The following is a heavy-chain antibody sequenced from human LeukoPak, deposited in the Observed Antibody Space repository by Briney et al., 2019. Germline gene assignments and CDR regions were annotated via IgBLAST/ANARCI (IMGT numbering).Heavy chain of an antibody. D-gene: IGHD2-21*02. J-gene: IGHJ3*02. Sequence: GGSLRLSCAASGFTFSSYAMHWVRQAPGKGLEWVAVISYDGSNKYYADSVKGRFTISRDNSKNTLYLQMNSLRAEDTAVYYCARDGGDDAFDIWGQGTMVTVSS. CDR3: ARDGGDDAFDI. V-gene: IGHV3-30*04. CDR1: GFTFSSYA. CDR2: ISYDGSNK.